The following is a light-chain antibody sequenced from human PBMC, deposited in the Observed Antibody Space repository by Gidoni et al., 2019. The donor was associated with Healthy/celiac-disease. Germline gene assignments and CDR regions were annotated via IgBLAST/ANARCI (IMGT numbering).Light chain of an antibody. CDR1: QSISSY. Sequence: DIQMPQSPSSLSASVGDRVTITCRASQSISSYLNWYQQKPGKAPKLLIYAASSLQSGVPSRFSGSGSGTVFTLTISSLQPEDFATYYCQQSYSTPLTFGGGTKVEIK. J-gene: IGKJ4*01. CDR3: QQSYSTPLT. V-gene: IGKV1-39*01. CDR2: AAS.